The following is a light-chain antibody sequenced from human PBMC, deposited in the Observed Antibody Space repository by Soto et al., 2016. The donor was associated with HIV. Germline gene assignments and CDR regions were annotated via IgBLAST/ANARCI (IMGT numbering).Light chain of an antibody. V-gene: IGLV3-21*03. CDR1: NIGSKS. Sequence: SYELIQPPSVSVAPGKTARITCGGNNIGSKSVHWYQQKPGQAPVLVVYGDSDRPSGIPERFSGSNSENTATLTISRVEAGDEADYYCQVWDNSRDHWVFGGGTKLTVL. CDR3: QVWDNSRDHWV. J-gene: IGLJ3*02. CDR2: GDS.